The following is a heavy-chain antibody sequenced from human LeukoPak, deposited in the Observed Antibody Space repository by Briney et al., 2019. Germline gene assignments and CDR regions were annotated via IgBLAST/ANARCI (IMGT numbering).Heavy chain of an antibody. CDR3: AKDITMIVVVNAFDI. CDR1: GFTFSSYS. D-gene: IGHD3-22*01. J-gene: IGHJ3*02. CDR2: IWYDGSNK. V-gene: IGHV3-33*06. Sequence: SGGSLRLSCAASGFTFSSYSMNWVRQAPGKGLEWVAVIWYDGSNKYYADSVKGRFTISRDNSKNTLYLQMNSLRAEDTAVYYCAKDITMIVVVNAFDIWGQGTMVTVSS.